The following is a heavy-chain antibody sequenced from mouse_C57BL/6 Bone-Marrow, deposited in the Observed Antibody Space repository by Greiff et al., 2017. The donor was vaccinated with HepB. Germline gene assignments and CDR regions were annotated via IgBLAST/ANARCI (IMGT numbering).Heavy chain of an antibody. D-gene: IGHD1-1*01. Sequence: VMLVESGAELARPGASVKLSCKASGYTFTSYGISWVKQRTGQGLEWIGEIYPRSGNTYYTEKFKGKDTLTADKSSSTAYMELRSLTSEDSAVYFCARESITTVVEDYYAMDYWGQGTSVTVSS. CDR3: ARESITTVVEDYYAMDY. CDR2: IYPRSGNT. CDR1: GYTFTSYG. J-gene: IGHJ4*01. V-gene: IGHV1-81*01.